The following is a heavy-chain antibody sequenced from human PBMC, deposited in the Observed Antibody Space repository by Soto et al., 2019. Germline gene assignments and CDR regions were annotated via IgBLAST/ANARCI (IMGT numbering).Heavy chain of an antibody. CDR1: GDTLNNYA. D-gene: IGHD3-10*01. CDR3: AREQGSGTYFTY. Sequence: QVQLVQSGAEVKKAGSSVKVSCKASGDTLNNYALSWVRQAPGEGLEWMGGIIPMFGTPNYAQKFQGRVTISADKSTSTVYMELSSLRSEDTAVYFCAREQGSGTYFTYWGQGTPVTVSS. CDR2: IIPMFGTP. J-gene: IGHJ4*02. V-gene: IGHV1-69*06.